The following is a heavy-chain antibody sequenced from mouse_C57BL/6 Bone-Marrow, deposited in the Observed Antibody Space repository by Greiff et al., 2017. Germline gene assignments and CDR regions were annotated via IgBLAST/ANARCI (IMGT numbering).Heavy chain of an antibody. D-gene: IGHD1-1*01. CDR1: GYTFTSYW. J-gene: IGHJ2*01. Sequence: QVQLQQPGAELVMPGASVKLSCKASGYTFTSYWMHWVKQRPGQGLEWIGEIDPSDSYTNYNQKFKGKSTLTVDKSSSTAYMQLSSLTSEDSAVDYCARLRYYGSHDYWGQGTTLTVSS. V-gene: IGHV1-69*01. CDR2: IDPSDSYT. CDR3: ARLRYYGSHDY.